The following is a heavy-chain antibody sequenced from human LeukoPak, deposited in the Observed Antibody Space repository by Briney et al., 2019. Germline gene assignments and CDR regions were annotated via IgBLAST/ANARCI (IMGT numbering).Heavy chain of an antibody. Sequence: GGSLRLPCAASGFTFSSYWMSWVRQAPGKGLEWVANIKQDGSEKYYVDSVKGRFTISRDNAKNSLYLQMNSLRAEDTAVYYCARDYWRSGRLDDAFDIWGQGTMVTVSS. D-gene: IGHD3-10*01. CDR3: ARDYWRSGRLDDAFDI. V-gene: IGHV3-7*01. CDR2: IKQDGSEK. J-gene: IGHJ3*02. CDR1: GFTFSSYW.